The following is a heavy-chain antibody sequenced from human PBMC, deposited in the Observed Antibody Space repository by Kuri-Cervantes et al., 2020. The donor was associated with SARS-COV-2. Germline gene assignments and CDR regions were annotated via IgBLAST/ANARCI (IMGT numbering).Heavy chain of an antibody. D-gene: IGHD1-1*01. Sequence: GESLKISCAASGFTFSSYSMNWVRQAPGKGLEWVAFIRYDGSNKYYADSVKGRFTISRDNSKNTLYLQMNSLRAEDTAVYYCASGGQLPYYYYYYYMDVWGKGTTVTVSS. CDR3: ASGGQLPYYYYYYYMDV. CDR2: IRYDGSNK. V-gene: IGHV3-30*02. CDR1: GFTFSSYS. J-gene: IGHJ6*03.